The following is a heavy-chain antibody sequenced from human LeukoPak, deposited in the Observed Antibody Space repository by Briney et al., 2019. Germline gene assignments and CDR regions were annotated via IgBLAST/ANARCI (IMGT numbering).Heavy chain of an antibody. D-gene: IGHD3-22*01. CDR1: GGSVSSNIYY. CDR2: IYYSGST. V-gene: IGHV4-61*01. CDR3: AREDSSGYLGY. J-gene: IGHJ4*02. Sequence: PSETLSLTCTVSGGSVSSNIYYWNWIRQPPGKGLEWIGYIYYSGSTNYNPSLKSRVTISVDTSKNQFSLKLTSLTAAATAVYYCAREDSSGYLGYWGQGTLVTVSS.